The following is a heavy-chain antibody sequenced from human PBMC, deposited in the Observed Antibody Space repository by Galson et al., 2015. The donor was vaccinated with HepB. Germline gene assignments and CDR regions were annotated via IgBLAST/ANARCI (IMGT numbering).Heavy chain of an antibody. D-gene: IGHD6-13*01. Sequence: CAISGDSVSRNTASWNWIRQSPSRGLEWLGRTYYRTKWYSDSAVSVRSRITVNADTSKNQFSLQLNSVTPEDTAVYYCAKSLAKAAAGYFQHWGQGTLVTVSS. J-gene: IGHJ1*01. CDR2: TYYRTKWYS. CDR3: AKSLAKAAAGYFQH. CDR1: GDSVSRNTAS. V-gene: IGHV6-1*01.